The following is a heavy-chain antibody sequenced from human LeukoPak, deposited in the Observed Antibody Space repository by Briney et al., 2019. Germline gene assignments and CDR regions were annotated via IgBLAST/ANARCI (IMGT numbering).Heavy chain of an antibody. V-gene: IGHV1-69*01. Sequence: SVKVSCKASGGTFSSYAISWVRQASGQGLEWMGGIIPIFGTANYAQKFQGRVTITADESTSTAYMELSSLRSEDTAVYYCARDGYYYDSSGYYFDYWGQGTLVTVSS. CDR2: IIPIFGTA. J-gene: IGHJ4*02. D-gene: IGHD3-22*01. CDR3: ARDGYYYDSSGYYFDY. CDR1: GGTFSSYA.